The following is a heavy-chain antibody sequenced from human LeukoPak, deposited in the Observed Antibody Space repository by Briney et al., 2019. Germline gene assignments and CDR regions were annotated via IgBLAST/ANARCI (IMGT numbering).Heavy chain of an antibody. CDR3: ARGYYDSSGHYFDY. Sequence: PSETLSLTCAVYGGSFSGYYWSWIRQPPGKGLEWIGEINHSGSTNYNPSLKSRVTISVDTSKNQFSLKLSSVTAADTAVYYCARGYYDSSGHYFDYWGQGTLATVSS. CDR1: GGSFSGYY. J-gene: IGHJ4*02. V-gene: IGHV4-34*01. D-gene: IGHD3-22*01. CDR2: INHSGST.